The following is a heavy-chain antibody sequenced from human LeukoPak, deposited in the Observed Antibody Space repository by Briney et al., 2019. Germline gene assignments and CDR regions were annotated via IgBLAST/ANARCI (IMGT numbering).Heavy chain of an antibody. Sequence: GGSLRLSCAAPGFTFSSYELNWVRQAPGKGLEWVSYITTSGSTIYYADSVKGRFTISRENAKNSLYLQMNSLRAEDTAVYYCVRDYRGFDYWGQGTLVTVSS. D-gene: IGHD1-26*01. CDR3: VRDYRGFDY. CDR1: GFTFSSYE. J-gene: IGHJ4*02. V-gene: IGHV3-48*03. CDR2: ITTSGSTI.